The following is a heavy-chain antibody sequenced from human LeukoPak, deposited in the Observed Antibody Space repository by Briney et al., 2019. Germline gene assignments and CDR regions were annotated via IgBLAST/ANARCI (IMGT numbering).Heavy chain of an antibody. CDR2: IYYSGST. CDR1: GGSISSSSYY. D-gene: IGHD6-19*01. J-gene: IGHJ4*02. V-gene: IGHV4-39*07. Sequence: SETLSLTCTVSGGSISSSSYYWGWIRQPPGKGLEWIGSIYYSGSTYYNPSLRSRVTISVDTPKNQFSLKLNSVTAADTAVYYCARVETYSSGWYDAFFDYWGQGTLVTVSS. CDR3: ARVETYSSGWYDAFFDY.